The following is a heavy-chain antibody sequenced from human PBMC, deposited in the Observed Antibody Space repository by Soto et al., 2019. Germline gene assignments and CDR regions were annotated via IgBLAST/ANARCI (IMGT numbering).Heavy chain of an antibody. J-gene: IGHJ6*02. Sequence: GESLKISCKGSGYSFTSYWIGWVRQVPGKGLEWMGISYPGDSDTRYSPSFQGQVTISADKSIGTAYLQWSSLKASDTAMYYCARYRGYRYGIRDYYDGMDVWGQGTTVTVSS. CDR1: GYSFTSYW. CDR2: SYPGDSDT. CDR3: ARYRGYRYGIRDYYDGMDV. D-gene: IGHD5-18*01. V-gene: IGHV5-51*01.